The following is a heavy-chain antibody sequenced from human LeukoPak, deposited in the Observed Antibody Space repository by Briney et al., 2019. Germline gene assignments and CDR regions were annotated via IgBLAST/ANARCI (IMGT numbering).Heavy chain of an antibody. CDR1: GFTFSNYG. CDR3: AKGYYEIHDAFDI. Sequence: GRSLRLSCAASGFTFSNYGMHWVRQAPGKGLEWVAIIWYDGRNKYYADSVKGRFTISRDNSKNTLFLQMNSLRAEDTAVYYCAKGYYEIHDAFDIWGQGTMVIVSS. D-gene: IGHD3-9*01. V-gene: IGHV3-33*06. CDR2: IWYDGRNK. J-gene: IGHJ3*02.